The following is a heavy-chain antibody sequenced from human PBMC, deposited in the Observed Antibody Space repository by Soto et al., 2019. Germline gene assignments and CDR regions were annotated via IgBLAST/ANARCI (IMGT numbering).Heavy chain of an antibody. J-gene: IGHJ4*02. D-gene: IGHD6-25*01. V-gene: IGHV4-34*01. CDR2: INHSGST. Sequence: SETLSLTCAVYGGSFSGYYWSWIRQPPGKGLEWIGEINHSGSTNYNPSLKSRVTISVDTSKNQFSLKLSSVTAADRAVYYCATGPSSNNGYRQFDYLGQGTLVTVSS. CDR3: ATGPSSNNGYRQFDY. CDR1: GGSFSGYY.